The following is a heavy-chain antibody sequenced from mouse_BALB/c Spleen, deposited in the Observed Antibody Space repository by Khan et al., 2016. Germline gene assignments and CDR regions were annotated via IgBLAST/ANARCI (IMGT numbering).Heavy chain of an antibody. CDR3: ARDTGSFAY. Sequence: EVELVESGGGLVQPVGSLRLSCATSGFTFTDYYMSWVRQPPGKALEWLGFIRNKANGYTTEYSASVKGRFTISRDNSQSILYLQMNTLRAEDSATYYCARDTGSFAYWGQGTLVTVSA. CDR2: IRNKANGYTT. V-gene: IGHV7-3*02. CDR1: GFTFTDYY. J-gene: IGHJ3*01. D-gene: IGHD4-1*01.